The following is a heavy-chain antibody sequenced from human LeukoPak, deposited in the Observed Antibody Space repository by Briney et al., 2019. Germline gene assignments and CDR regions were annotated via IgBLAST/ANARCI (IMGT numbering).Heavy chain of an antibody. CDR1: GYTFTGYY. CDR3: ARIRDGYNDAYDI. Sequence: ASVKVSCKASGYTFTGYYMHWVRQAPGQGLEWMGLINPGGDSTDYAQNFQGRVTMTRDTSTSTVYMGLSSLRSEDTAVYYCARIRDGYNDAYDIWGQGTMVTVSS. D-gene: IGHD5-24*01. CDR2: INPGGDST. J-gene: IGHJ3*02. V-gene: IGHV1-46*01.